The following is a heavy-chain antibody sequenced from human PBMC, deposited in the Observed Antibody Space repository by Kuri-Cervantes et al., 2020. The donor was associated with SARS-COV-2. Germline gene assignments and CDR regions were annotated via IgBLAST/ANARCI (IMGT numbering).Heavy chain of an antibody. CDR2: ISYDGSNK. J-gene: IGHJ3*02. D-gene: IGHD3-10*01. CDR3: ARTMVRGGIPHDAFDI. V-gene: IGHV3-30*04. Sequence: GESLKISCAASGFTFSSYAMHWVRQAPGKGLEWVAVISYDGSNKYYADSVKGRFTISRDNSKNTLYLQMNSLRAEDTAVYYCARTMVRGGIPHDAFDIWGQGTTVTVSS. CDR1: GFTFSSYA.